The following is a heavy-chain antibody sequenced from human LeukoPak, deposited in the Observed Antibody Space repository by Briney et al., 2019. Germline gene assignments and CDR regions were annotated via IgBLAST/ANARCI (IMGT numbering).Heavy chain of an antibody. CDR1: GFTFSSYG. V-gene: IGHV3-21*01. J-gene: IGHJ5*02. D-gene: IGHD2-15*01. Sequence: GGSLRLSCEASGFTFSSYGMSWVRQAPGKGLEWVSSISSSSSYIYYADSVRGRFTISRDNAKNSLYLQMNSLRAEDTAVYSCARGADGVSSNSRGWFDPWGQGTLVTVSS. CDR3: ARGADGVSSNSRGWFDP. CDR2: ISSSSSYI.